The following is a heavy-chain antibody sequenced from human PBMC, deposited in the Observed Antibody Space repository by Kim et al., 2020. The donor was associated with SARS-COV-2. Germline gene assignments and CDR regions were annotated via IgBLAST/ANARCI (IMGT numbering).Heavy chain of an antibody. CDR2: ISYDGSNK. J-gene: IGHJ3*02. CDR1: GFTFSSYG. V-gene: IGHV3-30*18. D-gene: IGHD5-12*01. Sequence: GGSLRLSCAASGFTFSSYGMHWVRQAPGKGLEWVAVISYDGSNKYYADSVKGRFTISRDNSKNTLYLQMNSLRAEDTAVYYCANPIVAGPGAFDIWGQGTMVTVSS. CDR3: ANPIVAGPGAFDI.